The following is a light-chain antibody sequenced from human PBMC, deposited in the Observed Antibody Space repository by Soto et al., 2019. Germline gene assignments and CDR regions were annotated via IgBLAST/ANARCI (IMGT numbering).Light chain of an antibody. Sequence: QSVLAQPASVSGSPGQSITICCTGTSSDVGRYNYVSWFQQHPGKAPKLLIYDVSNWPSGVSDRFSGSKSGNTASLTISGLHAEDEADYYCTSFTTSSTFVFGTGTKVTVL. CDR1: SSDVGRYNY. V-gene: IGLV2-14*01. CDR3: TSFTTSSTFV. J-gene: IGLJ1*01. CDR2: DVS.